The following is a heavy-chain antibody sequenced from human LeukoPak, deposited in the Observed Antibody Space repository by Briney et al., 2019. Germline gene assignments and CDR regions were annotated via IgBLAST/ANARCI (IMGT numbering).Heavy chain of an antibody. V-gene: IGHV4-39*02. CDR1: GGSISSYY. CDR3: ARDHSSYVPVYYYYMDV. Sequence: NTSETLSLTCTVSGGSISSYYWGWIRQPPGKGLEWIGSIYYSGSTYYNPSLKSRVTISVDTSKNQFSLKLSSVTAADTAVYYCARDHSSYVPVYYYYMDVWGKGTTVTISS. J-gene: IGHJ6*03. CDR2: IYYSGST. D-gene: IGHD3-16*01.